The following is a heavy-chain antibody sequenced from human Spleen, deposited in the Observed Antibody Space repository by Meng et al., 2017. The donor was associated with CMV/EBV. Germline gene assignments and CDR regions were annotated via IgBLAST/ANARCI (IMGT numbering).Heavy chain of an antibody. J-gene: IGHJ4*02. CDR2: IYYSGST. V-gene: IGHV4-59*08. CDR3: ARFIQGGSGWYPDY. D-gene: IGHD6-19*01. Sequence: SETLSLTCTVSGGSISSSFWSWIRQPPGKGLEWIGYIYYSGSTNYNPSLKSRVIISLDTSKNQLSLKLSSVTAADTAVYYCARFIQGGSGWYPDYWGQGTLVTVSS. CDR1: GGSISSSF.